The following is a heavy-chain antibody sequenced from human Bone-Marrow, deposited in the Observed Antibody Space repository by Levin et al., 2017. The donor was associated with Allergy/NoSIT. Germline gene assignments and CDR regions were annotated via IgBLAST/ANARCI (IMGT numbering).Heavy chain of an antibody. CDR3: ARDRLTSNERDV. Sequence: GGSLRLSCKASDYTLFNYGINWVRQAPGQGLEWMGWISTFNNNAKYAQKFQGRVTLTTDTSTNTAYMELRSLRADDTAMYYCARDRLTSNERDVWGQGTTVTVSS. CDR2: ISTFNNNA. CDR1: DYTLFNYG. D-gene: IGHD2-2*01. V-gene: IGHV1-18*01. J-gene: IGHJ6*02.